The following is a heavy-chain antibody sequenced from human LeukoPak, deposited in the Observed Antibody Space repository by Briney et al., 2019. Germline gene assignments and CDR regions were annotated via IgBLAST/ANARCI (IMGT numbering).Heavy chain of an antibody. CDR3: ARDLYYYDSSGYYYHWFDP. CDR2: ISSSGSTI. CDR1: GFTFSSYE. J-gene: IGHJ5*02. V-gene: IGHV3-48*03. D-gene: IGHD3-22*01. Sequence: PGGSLRLSCAASGFTFSSYEMNWVRQAPGKGLEWVSYISSSGSTIYYADSVKGRFTISRDNAKNSLYLQMNSLRAEDTAVYYCARDLYYYDSSGYYYHWFDPWGQGTLVTVSS.